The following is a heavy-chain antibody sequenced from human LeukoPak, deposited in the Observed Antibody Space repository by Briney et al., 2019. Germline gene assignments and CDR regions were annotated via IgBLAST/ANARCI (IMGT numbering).Heavy chain of an antibody. CDR1: GYTFTGYY. CDR2: INPNSGGT. D-gene: IGHD3-16*01. CDR3: ARGLVPFGAEYWFDP. J-gene: IGHJ5*02. Sequence: ASVKVSCKASGYTFTGYYMHWVRQAPGQGLEWMGWINPNSGGTNYAQKFQGRVTMTRDTSISTAYMELSRLRSDDTAVYYRARGLVPFGAEYWFDPWGQGTLVTVSS. V-gene: IGHV1-2*02.